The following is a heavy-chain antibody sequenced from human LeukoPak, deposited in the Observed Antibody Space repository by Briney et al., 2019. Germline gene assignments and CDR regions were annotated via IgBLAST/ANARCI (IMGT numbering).Heavy chain of an antibody. CDR2: IYYSGST. V-gene: IGHV4-39*02. D-gene: IGHD6-19*01. J-gene: IGHJ4*02. CDR1: GGSISSSGYY. CDR3: ARDGQTGSYSSGWHGGFDY. Sequence: PSETLSLTCTVSGGSISSSGYYWGWIRQPPGKGLEWIGSIYYSGSTYYNPSLNSRVTISVDTSKNQFSLKVSSVTAADTAVYYCARDGQTGSYSSGWHGGFDYWGQGTLVTVSS.